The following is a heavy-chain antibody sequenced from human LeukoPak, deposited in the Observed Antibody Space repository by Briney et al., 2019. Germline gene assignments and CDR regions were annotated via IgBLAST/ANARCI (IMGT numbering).Heavy chain of an antibody. V-gene: IGHV3-30*04. CDR2: ISYDGSNK. CDR3: ASTPNGVAAIYFDY. J-gene: IGHJ4*02. Sequence: PGGSLRLSCAASGFIFSNYAIHWVRQAPGKGLEWVAVISYDGSNKYYADSVKGRFTISRDNAKNTLYLQMNSLRAGDTAVYYCASTPNGVAAIYFDYWGQGTLVTVSS. D-gene: IGHD2-15*01. CDR1: GFIFSNYA.